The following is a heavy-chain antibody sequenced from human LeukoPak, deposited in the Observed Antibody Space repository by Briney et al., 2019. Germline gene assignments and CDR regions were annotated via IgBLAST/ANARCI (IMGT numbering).Heavy chain of an antibody. Sequence: GGSLRPSCAVYGISVIDNYMSWVRQAPGKGLEWVSLMDYDDNTHYADSVKGRFAISKDNSKNTLYLQVNSLTAEDTAMYYCARDHSADFVRAFDFWGQGTMVTVSS. CDR2: MDYDDNT. J-gene: IGHJ3*01. CDR1: GISVIDNY. CDR3: ARDHSADFVRAFDF. D-gene: IGHD6-6*01. V-gene: IGHV3-66*01.